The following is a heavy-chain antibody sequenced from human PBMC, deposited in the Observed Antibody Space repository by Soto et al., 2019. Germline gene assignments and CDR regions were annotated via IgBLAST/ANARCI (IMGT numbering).Heavy chain of an antibody. CDR1: GFTFSSYA. CDR3: AKPTRGIVATPAFDY. V-gene: IGHV3-23*01. Sequence: PGGSLRLSCAASGFTFSSYAMSWVRQAPGKGLEWVSAISGSGGSTYYADSVKGRFTISRDNSKNTLYLQMNSLRAEDTAVYYCAKPTRGIVATPAFDYWGQGTLVTVSS. CDR2: ISGSGGST. J-gene: IGHJ4*02. D-gene: IGHD5-12*01.